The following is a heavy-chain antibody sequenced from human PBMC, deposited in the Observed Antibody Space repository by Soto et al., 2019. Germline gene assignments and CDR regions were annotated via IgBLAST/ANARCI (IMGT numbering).Heavy chain of an antibody. V-gene: IGHV3-21*01. J-gene: IGHJ6*02. CDR2: ISSSSSYI. Sequence: PGGSLRLSCAASGFTFSSYSMNWVRQAPGKGLEWVSSISSSSSYIYYADSVKGRFTISRDHAKNSLYLQMNSLRAEDTAVYYCARSFGMMRHDTMIVVGKRRGYYGMDVWGQGTTVTVSS. CDR3: ARSFGMMRHDTMIVVGKRRGYYGMDV. CDR1: GFTFSSYS. D-gene: IGHD3-22*01.